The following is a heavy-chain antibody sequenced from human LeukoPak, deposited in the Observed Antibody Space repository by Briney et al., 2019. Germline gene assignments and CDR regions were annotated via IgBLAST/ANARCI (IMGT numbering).Heavy chain of an antibody. Sequence: PSETLSLTCTVSSGSISSYYWSWIRQPPGKGLEWLGYISYSGGTNYNPALKNRLTISINTSKNQFSLKLRSVTAADTAVYYCARAAPGTGNFDYWGQGTLVTVSS. D-gene: IGHD6-13*01. V-gene: IGHV4-59*01. CDR3: ARAAPGTGNFDY. J-gene: IGHJ4*02. CDR2: ISYSGGT. CDR1: SGSISSYY.